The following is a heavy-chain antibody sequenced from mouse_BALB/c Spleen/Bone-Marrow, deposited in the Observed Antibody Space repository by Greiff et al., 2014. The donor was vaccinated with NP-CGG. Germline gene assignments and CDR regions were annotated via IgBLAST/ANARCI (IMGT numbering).Heavy chain of an antibody. CDR1: GYSITSGYY. Sequence: EVQLQQSGPGLVKPSQSLSLTCSVTGYSITSGYYWNWIRQFPGNKLEWMGYISYDGSNIYNPSLKNRISITRDTSKNQFFLKLNSVTTEDTATYYCASYFYYAMDYWGQGTSVTVSS. J-gene: IGHJ4*01. CDR2: ISYDGSN. D-gene: IGHD1-1*01. V-gene: IGHV3-6*02. CDR3: ASYFYYAMDY.